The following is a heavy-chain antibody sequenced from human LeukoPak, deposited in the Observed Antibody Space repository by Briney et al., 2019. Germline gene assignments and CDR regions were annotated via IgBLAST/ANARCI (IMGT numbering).Heavy chain of an antibody. CDR2: TYYRSKWNN. CDR3: ARDPGGYSSSWYRHFDY. J-gene: IGHJ4*02. D-gene: IGHD6-13*01. CDR1: GDSVSRNSAA. V-gene: IGHV6-1*01. Sequence: SQTLSLTCAISGDSVSRNSAAWNWIRQSPSRGLEWLGRTYYRSKWNNDYAVSVKSRITINPDTSKNQFSLQLNSVTPEDTAVYYCARDPGGYSSSWYRHFDYWGQGTLVTVSS.